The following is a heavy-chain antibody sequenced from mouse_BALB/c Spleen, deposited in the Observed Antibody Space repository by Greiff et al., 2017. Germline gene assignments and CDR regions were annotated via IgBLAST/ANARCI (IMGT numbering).Heavy chain of an antibody. V-gene: IGHV1-4*02. J-gene: IGHJ4*01. Sequence: VQLQESAAELARPGASVKMSCKASGYTFTSYTMHWVKQRPGQGLEWIGYINPSSGYTEYNQKFKDKTTLTADKSSSTAYMQLSSLTSEDSAVYYCARFGYYRDYYAMDYWGQGTSVTVSS. CDR1: GYTFTSYT. CDR2: INPSSGYT. CDR3: ARFGYYRDYYAMDY. D-gene: IGHD2-3*01.